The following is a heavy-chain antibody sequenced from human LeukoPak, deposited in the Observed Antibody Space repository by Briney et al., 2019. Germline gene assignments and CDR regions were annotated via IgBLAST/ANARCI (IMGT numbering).Heavy chain of an antibody. J-gene: IGHJ3*02. V-gene: IGHV4-39*01. Sequence: PSETLSLTCTVFGGSISRTSYYWDWIRQPPGKGLEWIGNVFDSGSTHYNPSLKSRVTISVDTSKNQFSLRLSSVTAADTAVYYRARHTRPGHSGYENAFDIWGQGTMVTVSS. CDR3: ARHTRPGHSGYENAFDI. D-gene: IGHD5-12*01. CDR1: GGSISRTSYY. CDR2: VFDSGST.